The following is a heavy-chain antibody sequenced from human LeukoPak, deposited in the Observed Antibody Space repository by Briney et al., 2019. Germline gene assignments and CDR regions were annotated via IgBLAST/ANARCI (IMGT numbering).Heavy chain of an antibody. CDR3: ARHRVTIFGVKGYYYMDV. CDR2: IYPGDSDT. D-gene: IGHD3-3*01. Sequence: GESLKISCKGSGYSFTSYWIGWVRQMPGKGLEWMGIIYPGDSDTRYSPSFQGQVTISADKSISTAYLRWSSLKASDTAMYYCARHRVTIFGVKGYYYMDVWGKGTTVTVSS. J-gene: IGHJ6*03. V-gene: IGHV5-51*01. CDR1: GYSFTSYW.